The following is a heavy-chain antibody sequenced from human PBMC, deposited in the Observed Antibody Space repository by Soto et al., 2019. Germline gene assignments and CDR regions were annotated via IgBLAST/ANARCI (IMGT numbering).Heavy chain of an antibody. CDR3: ARRGYSYGLDV. CDR2: IYPGDSDT. CDR1: GYNFATYW. V-gene: IGHV5-51*01. Sequence: GESLKISCKGSGYNFATYWISCFLQLPGKGPEWMGIIYPGDSDTSYSPSFQGQVTISVDKSISTAYLQWNSLKASDTAVYYCARRGYSYGLDVWGQGTKVTVSS. J-gene: IGHJ6*02. D-gene: IGHD5-18*01.